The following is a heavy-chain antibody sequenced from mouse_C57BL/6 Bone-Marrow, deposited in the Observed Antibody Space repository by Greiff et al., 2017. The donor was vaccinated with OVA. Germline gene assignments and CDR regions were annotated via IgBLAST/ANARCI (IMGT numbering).Heavy chain of an antibody. J-gene: IGHJ4*01. CDR3: ARFRLRPAAAMDY. V-gene: IGHV1-4*01. Sequence: VKLQESGAELARPGASVKMSCKASGYTFTSYTMHWVKQRPGQGLEWIGYINPSSGYTKYNQKFKDKAPLTADKSSSTAYMQLSSLTSEDSAVYYCARFRLRPAAAMDYWGQGTSVTVSS. CDR2: INPSSGYT. CDR1: GYTFTSYT. D-gene: IGHD1-2*01.